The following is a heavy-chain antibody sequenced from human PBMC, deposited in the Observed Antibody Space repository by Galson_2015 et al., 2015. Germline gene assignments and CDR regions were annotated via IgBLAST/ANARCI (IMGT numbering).Heavy chain of an antibody. Sequence: ETLSLTCTVSGGSISSYYWSWIRQPPGKGLEWIGYIYYSGSTNYNPSLKSRVTISVDTSKNQFSLKLSSVTAADTAVYYCARVAVWSGYYWGFDYWGQGTLVTVSS. J-gene: IGHJ4*02. D-gene: IGHD3-3*01. CDR2: IYYSGST. CDR1: GGSISSYY. CDR3: ARVAVWSGYYWGFDY. V-gene: IGHV4-59*01.